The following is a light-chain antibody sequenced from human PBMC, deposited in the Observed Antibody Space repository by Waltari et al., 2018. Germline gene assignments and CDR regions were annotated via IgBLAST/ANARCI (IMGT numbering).Light chain of an antibody. CDR1: SSDVGGYNY. Sequence: QSALTQPASVSGSPGQSITIPCTGTSSDVGGYNYVTWYQQHPGKAPKDSLYDIKSRPSAFLNTISSSKTDNRASLTISWLQAEDEADYYCGSYTSSTTPYVFGTGTKVTVL. CDR2: DIK. J-gene: IGLJ1*01. V-gene: IGLV2-14*01. CDR3: GSYTSSTTPYV.